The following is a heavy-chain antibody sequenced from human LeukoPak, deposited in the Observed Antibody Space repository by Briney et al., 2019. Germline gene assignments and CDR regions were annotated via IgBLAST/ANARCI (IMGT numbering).Heavy chain of an antibody. J-gene: IGHJ3*02. D-gene: IGHD1-26*01. CDR2: ISSSGSTI. CDR1: GFTFSDYY. CDR3: AREMYSGSFDDAFDI. V-gene: IGHV3-11*01. Sequence: GGSLRLSRAASGFTFSDYYMSWIRQAPGKGLEWVSYISSSGSTIYYADSVKGRFTISRDNAKNSLYLQMYSLRAEDTAVYYCAREMYSGSFDDAFDIWGQGTMVTVSS.